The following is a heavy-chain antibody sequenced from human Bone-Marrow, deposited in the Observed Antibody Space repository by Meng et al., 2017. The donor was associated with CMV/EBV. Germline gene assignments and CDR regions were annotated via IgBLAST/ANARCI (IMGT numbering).Heavy chain of an antibody. CDR2: IIPILGIA. CDR1: GGPFSSYT. J-gene: IGHJ4*02. V-gene: IGHV1-69*04. D-gene: IGHD2-15*01. Sequence: SVKVSCKASGGPFSSYTISWVRQAPGQGLEWMGRIIPILGIANYAQKFQGRVTITADKSTSTAYMELSSLRSEDTAVYYCARDCSGGSGNSPHWGQGTLVTVSS. CDR3: ARDCSGGSGNSPH.